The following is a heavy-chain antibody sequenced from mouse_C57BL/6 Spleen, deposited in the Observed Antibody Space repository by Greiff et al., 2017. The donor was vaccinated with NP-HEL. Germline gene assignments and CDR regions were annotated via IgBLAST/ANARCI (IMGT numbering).Heavy chain of an antibody. CDR2: IRNSGST. CDR3: AREGELTETRYFDD. Sequence: EVQLVESGPGMVKPSQSLSLTCTVTGYSITSGYDCYLIRHLPGNKLEWMGYIRNSGSTNYNPSLKSRITITHDTSKNHFYLKLNSVTTEDTATYDCAREGELTETRYFDDWGTGTTVTVSS. D-gene: IGHD4-1*01. CDR1: GYSITSGYD. V-gene: IGHV3-1*01. J-gene: IGHJ1*03.